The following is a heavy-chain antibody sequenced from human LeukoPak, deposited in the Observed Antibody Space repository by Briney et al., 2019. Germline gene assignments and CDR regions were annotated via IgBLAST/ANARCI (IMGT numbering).Heavy chain of an antibody. J-gene: IGHJ4*02. CDR1: GFTFSSYG. Sequence: GGSLRLSCAASGFTFSSYGMSWVRQAPGKGLEWVSAISGSGGSTYYADSVKGRFTISRDNSKNSLYLRMNSLRAEDTAVYYCATVRGYYDSSGPYYFNYWGRGTLVTVSS. D-gene: IGHD3-22*01. CDR2: ISGSGGST. V-gene: IGHV3-23*01. CDR3: ATVRGYYDSSGPYYFNY.